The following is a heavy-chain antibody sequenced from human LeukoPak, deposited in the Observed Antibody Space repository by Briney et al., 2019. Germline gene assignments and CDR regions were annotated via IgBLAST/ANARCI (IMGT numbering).Heavy chain of an antibody. V-gene: IGHV3-9*01. CDR2: ISWNSGSI. CDR3: ARGAGYGDYVPFDY. J-gene: IGHJ4*02. D-gene: IGHD4-17*01. CDR1: GFTFDDYA. Sequence: GGSLRLSCAASGFTFDDYAMHWVRQAPGKGLEWVSGISWNSGSIGYADSVKGRFTISRDNAKNSLYLQMNSLRAEDTAVYYCARGAGYGDYVPFDYWGQGTLVTVSS.